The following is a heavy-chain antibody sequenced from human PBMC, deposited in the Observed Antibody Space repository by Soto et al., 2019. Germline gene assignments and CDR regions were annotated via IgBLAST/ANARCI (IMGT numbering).Heavy chain of an antibody. CDR1: GYTLTELS. Sequence: ASVKVSCKVSGYTLTELSMHWVRQAPGKGLEWMGGFDPEDGETIYAQNLQGRVTMTTDTSTTTAYMELTSLRSDDTAVYYCALLSYCTTVTCFYLDYWGQGTPVTVSS. V-gene: IGHV1-24*01. D-gene: IGHD2-8*01. J-gene: IGHJ4*02. CDR3: ALLSYCTTVTCFYLDY. CDR2: FDPEDGET.